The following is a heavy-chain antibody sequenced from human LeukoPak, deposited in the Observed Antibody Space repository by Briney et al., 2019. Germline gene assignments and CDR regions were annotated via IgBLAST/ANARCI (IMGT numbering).Heavy chain of an antibody. J-gene: IGHJ4*02. CDR2: IYYSGST. D-gene: IGHD6-13*01. V-gene: IGHV4-39*01. CDR1: GGSISSSSHY. Sequence: PSETLSLTCTVSGGSISSSSHYWGWLRQPPGKGLEWIGSIYYSGSTYYNPSLKSRVTISADTSKNQFSLKLSSVTAADTAVYYCARKGKSSSWPIDYWGQGTLVTVSS. CDR3: ARKGKSSSWPIDY.